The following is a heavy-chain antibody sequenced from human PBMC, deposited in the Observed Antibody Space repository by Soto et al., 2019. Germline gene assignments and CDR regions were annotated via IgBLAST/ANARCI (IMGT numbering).Heavy chain of an antibody. V-gene: IGHV3-23*01. J-gene: IGHJ4*02. CDR2: ISGSGGST. CDR1: GFTFSSYA. CDR3: ARRSSGWYFDY. Sequence: EVQLLESGGGLVQPGGSLRLSCAAYGFTFSSYAMSLVRQAPGKGLEWVSAISGSGGSTYYADSVKGRFTNSRDNSKNTLYLQLNSLRAEDTAVYYCARRSSGWYFDYWGQGTLVTVSS. D-gene: IGHD6-19*01.